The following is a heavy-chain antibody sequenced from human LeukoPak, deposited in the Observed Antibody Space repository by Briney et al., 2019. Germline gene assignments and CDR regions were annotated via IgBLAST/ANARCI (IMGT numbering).Heavy chain of an antibody. CDR2: IYYSGST. CDR1: GGSISSSSYY. D-gene: IGHD3-9*01. J-gene: IGHJ6*03. Sequence: SETLSLTCTVSGGSISSSSYYWGWIRQPPGKGLEWIGSIYYSGSTYYNPSLKSRVTISVDTSKNQFSLKLSSVTAADTAVYYCARPEYDILTGYYMDVWGKGTTVTVSS. CDR3: ARPEYDILTGYYMDV. V-gene: IGHV4-39*01.